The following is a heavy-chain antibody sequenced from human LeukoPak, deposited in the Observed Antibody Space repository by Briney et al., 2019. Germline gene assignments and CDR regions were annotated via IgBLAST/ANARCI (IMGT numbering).Heavy chain of an antibody. CDR3: ARARGGGYNYYYYMDV. Sequence: GESLKISCKASGYTFTSYDINWVRRATGQGLEWMGWMNPNSGNTGYAQKFQGRVAITRNTSISTAYMELSSLRSEDTAVYYCARARGGGYNYYYYMDVWGKGTTVTVSS. V-gene: IGHV1-8*03. CDR1: GYTFTSYD. D-gene: IGHD2-15*01. J-gene: IGHJ6*03. CDR2: MNPNSGNT.